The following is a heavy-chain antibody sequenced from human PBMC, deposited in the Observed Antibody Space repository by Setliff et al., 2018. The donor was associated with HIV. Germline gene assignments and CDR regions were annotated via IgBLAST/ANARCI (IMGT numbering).Heavy chain of an antibody. D-gene: IGHD5-18*01. V-gene: IGHV1-2*06. J-gene: IGHJ4*02. CDR1: GYTFNGYY. Sequence: GASVKVSCKASGYTFNGYYMHWVRQAPGQGLEWMGRINPNSGGTKYGQKFQGGVTMTRDTSMSTAYMELSSLRSGDTAVYYCARGVQLWSDYWGQGTLVTVSS. CDR2: INPNSGGT. CDR3: ARGVQLWSDY.